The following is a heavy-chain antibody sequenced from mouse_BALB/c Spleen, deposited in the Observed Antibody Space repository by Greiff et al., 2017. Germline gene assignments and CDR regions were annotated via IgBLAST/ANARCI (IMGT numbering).Heavy chain of an antibody. CDR2: ISYSGST. CDR1: GYSITSDYA. J-gene: IGHJ4*01. Sequence: VQLQESGPGLVKPSQSLSLTCTVTGYSITSDYAWNWIRQFPGNKLEWMGYISYSGSTSYNPSLKSRISITRDTSKNQFFLQLNSVTTEDTATYYCARSGAMDYGGQGTSGTVSS. V-gene: IGHV3-2*02. CDR3: ARSGAMDY. D-gene: IGHD3-1*01.